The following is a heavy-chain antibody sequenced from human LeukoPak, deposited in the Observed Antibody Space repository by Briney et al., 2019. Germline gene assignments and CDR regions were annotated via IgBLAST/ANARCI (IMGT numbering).Heavy chain of an antibody. J-gene: IGHJ4*02. CDR2: IYYSGST. D-gene: IGHD7-27*01. Sequence: SETLSLTCTVSGGSISSGGYYWRWIRQHPGKGLEWIGYIYYSGSTYYNPSLKSRVTISVDTSKNQFSLKLSSVTAADTAVYYCARDPRTGDRSLDWGQGTLVTVSS. V-gene: IGHV4-31*03. CDR3: ARDPRTGDRSLD. CDR1: GGSISSGGYY.